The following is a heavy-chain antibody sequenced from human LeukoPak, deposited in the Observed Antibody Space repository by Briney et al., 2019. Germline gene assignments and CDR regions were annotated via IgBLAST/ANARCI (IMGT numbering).Heavy chain of an antibody. CDR2: IRSKADSYAT. J-gene: IGHJ4*02. D-gene: IGHD6-19*01. V-gene: IGHV3-73*01. CDR1: GFTFSDSA. CDR3: TREYSSGWPFDF. Sequence: GGSLTLSCAASGFTFSDSAIHWVRQATGKGLEWVGRIRSKADSYATTYAAPLKGRFTISRDDSRNRAYLQMSSLRTEDTAVYYCTREYSSGWPFDFWGQGTLVTVSS.